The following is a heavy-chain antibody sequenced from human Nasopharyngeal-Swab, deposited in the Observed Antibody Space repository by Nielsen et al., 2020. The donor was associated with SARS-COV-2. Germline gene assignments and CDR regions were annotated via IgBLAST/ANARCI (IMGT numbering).Heavy chain of an antibody. J-gene: IGHJ5*02. Sequence: WVRQAPGQGLEWMGGIIPIFGTANYAQKFQGRVTITADESTSTAYMELSSPRSEDTAVYYCARGPTYYYGSGSRNWFDPWGQGTLVTVSS. CDR2: IIPIFGTA. D-gene: IGHD3-10*01. CDR3: ARGPTYYYGSGSRNWFDP. V-gene: IGHV1-69*01.